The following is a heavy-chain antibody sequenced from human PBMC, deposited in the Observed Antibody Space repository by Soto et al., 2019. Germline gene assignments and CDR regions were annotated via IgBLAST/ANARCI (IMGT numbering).Heavy chain of an antibody. D-gene: IGHD2-8*01. J-gene: IGHJ6*02. CDR3: AGNTNCTNGVCYTGFHHYSGMDV. V-gene: IGHV1-69*06. CDR2: IIPIFGTA. Sequence: SVKVSCKASGGTFSSYAISWVRQAPGQGLEWMGGIIPIFGTANYAQKFKGRVTITADKSTSTAYMELSSLRSEDTAVYYCAGNTNCTNGVCYTGFHHYSGMDVWGHGTTVTVS. CDR1: GGTFSSYA.